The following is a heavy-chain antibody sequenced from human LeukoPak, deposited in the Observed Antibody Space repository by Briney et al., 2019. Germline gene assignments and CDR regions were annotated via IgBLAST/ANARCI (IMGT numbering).Heavy chain of an antibody. CDR1: GYSFPSYW. V-gene: IGHV5-51*01. D-gene: IGHD3-22*01. Sequence: GESLKLSCKGSGYSFPSYWLNWARQMPGKGLEWMGIIYPGDSETRYSPSFQGQVTISADKSISTAYLQWSSLKASDTAMYYCASYYYDSSGYEDYWGQGTLVTVSS. CDR2: IYPGDSET. CDR3: ASYYYDSSGYEDY. J-gene: IGHJ4*02.